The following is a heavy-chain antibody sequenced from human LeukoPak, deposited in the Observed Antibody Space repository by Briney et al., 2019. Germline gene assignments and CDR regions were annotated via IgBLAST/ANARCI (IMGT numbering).Heavy chain of an antibody. V-gene: IGHV4-61*02. CDR1: GGSVSSGTYY. CDR3: ARDNGDYYGSAAHYYYAMDV. J-gene: IGHJ6*02. CDR2: IHISGKT. Sequence: SETLSLTCTVSGGSVSSGTYYWSWIRRPAGEGLEYIGRIHISGKTNYNPSLRSRLTMSIDTSKNQVSLKLSSVTAADTAVYYCARDNGDYYGSAAHYYYAMDVWGQGTTVTVSS. D-gene: IGHD3-10*01.